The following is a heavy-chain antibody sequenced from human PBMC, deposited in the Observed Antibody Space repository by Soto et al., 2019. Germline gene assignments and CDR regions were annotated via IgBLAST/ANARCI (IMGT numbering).Heavy chain of an antibody. CDR1: GDYISNRNYH. Sequence: SETLSLTCSVSGDYISNRNYHWGWTRQPPGKGLEWIGSIYYSGNTYYNPSLTSRVTISVDTSNNQFSLKLSSVSAADTAVYYCARGPSGDKVDYWGQGTLVTVSS. CDR3: ARGPSGDKVDY. D-gene: IGHD7-27*01. J-gene: IGHJ4*02. CDR2: IYYSGNT. V-gene: IGHV4-30-4*08.